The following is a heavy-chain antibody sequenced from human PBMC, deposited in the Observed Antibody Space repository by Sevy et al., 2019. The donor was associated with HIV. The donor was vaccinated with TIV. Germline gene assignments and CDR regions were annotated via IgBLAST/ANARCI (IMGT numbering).Heavy chain of an antibody. J-gene: IGHJ4*02. CDR1: GFTFSSYA. D-gene: IGHD3-22*01. Sequence: GGSLRLSCVVSGFTFSSYAMHWVRQAPGKGLEWVAVISYDGSNKYYADSVKGRFTISRDDSKNTLYLQMNSLRADDTAVYFCANYYETQGHFDYWGQGTLVTVSS. V-gene: IGHV3-30*04. CDR3: ANYYETQGHFDY. CDR2: ISYDGSNK.